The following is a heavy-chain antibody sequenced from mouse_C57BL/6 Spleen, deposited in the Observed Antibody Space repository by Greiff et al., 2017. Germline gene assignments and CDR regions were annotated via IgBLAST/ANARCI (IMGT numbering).Heavy chain of an antibody. V-gene: IGHV1-52*01. J-gene: IGHJ4*01. CDR1: GYTFTSYW. D-gene: IGHD1-1*01. Sequence: VQLQQSGAELVRPGSSVKLSCKASGYTFTSYWMHWVKQRPIQGLEWIGNIDPSDSETHYNQKFKDKATLTVDKSSSTAYMQLSSLTSEDSAVYYCARGRTTVVGAMDYWGQGTSVTVSS. CDR2: IDPSDSET. CDR3: ARGRTTVVGAMDY.